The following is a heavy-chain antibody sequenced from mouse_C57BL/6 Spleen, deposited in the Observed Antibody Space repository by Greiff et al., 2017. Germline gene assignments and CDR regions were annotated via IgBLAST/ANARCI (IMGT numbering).Heavy chain of an antibody. CDR3: ARYDYDWFAC. Sequence: EVQLQQSGPELVKPGASVKIPCKASGYTFTDYNMDWVKQSHGKSLEWIGEINPNNGGTIYNQKFKGKATLTVDKSSSTAYMELRSLTSEDTAVYYCARYDYDWFACWGQGTLVTVSA. J-gene: IGHJ3*01. CDR2: INPNNGGT. CDR1: GYTFTDYN. D-gene: IGHD2-4*01. V-gene: IGHV1-18*01.